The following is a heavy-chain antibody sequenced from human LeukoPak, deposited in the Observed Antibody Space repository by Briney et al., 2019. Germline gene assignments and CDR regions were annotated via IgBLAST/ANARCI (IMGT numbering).Heavy chain of an antibody. V-gene: IGHV3-48*01. Sequence: GGSLRLSCAASGFSFSGHSMNWVRQAPGRGLEWVAFISDSGSPIYYADSVGGRFTISRDNADNSLYLQMNSLRAEDSAVYFCARNKRASQYYFDYWGQGALVTVSS. CDR3: ARNKRASQYYFDY. CDR2: ISDSGSPI. CDR1: GFSFSGHS. D-gene: IGHD2-2*01. J-gene: IGHJ4*02.